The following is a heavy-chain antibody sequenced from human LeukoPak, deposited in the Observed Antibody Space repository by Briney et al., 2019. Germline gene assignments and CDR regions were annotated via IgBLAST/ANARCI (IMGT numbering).Heavy chain of an antibody. Sequence: ASVKVSCKASGYTFTGYYMHWVRQAPGQGLEWMGGFDPEDGETIYAQKFRGRVTMTEDTSTDTAYMELSSLRSEDTAVYYCATGRVTGKFFDYWGQGTLVTVSS. J-gene: IGHJ4*02. CDR1: GYTFTGYY. CDR2: FDPEDGET. CDR3: ATGRVTGKFFDY. D-gene: IGHD2-21*02. V-gene: IGHV1-24*01.